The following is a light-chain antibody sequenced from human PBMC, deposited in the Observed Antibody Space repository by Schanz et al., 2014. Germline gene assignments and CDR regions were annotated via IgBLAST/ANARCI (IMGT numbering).Light chain of an antibody. J-gene: IGLJ3*02. CDR3: SSYAGSNNWV. CDR1: SSDVGGYNY. CDR2: EVS. V-gene: IGLV2-8*01. Sequence: QSVLTQPPSASGSPGQSVTISCTGTSSDVGGYNYVSWYQQHPGKAPKVMIYEVSKWPSGVPDRFSGSKSGNTASLTVSGLQAEDEADYYCSSYAGSNNWVFGGGTKLTVL.